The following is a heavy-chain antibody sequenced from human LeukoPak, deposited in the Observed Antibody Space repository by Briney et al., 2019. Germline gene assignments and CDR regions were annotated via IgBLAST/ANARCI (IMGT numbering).Heavy chain of an antibody. CDR2: INSDGSST. V-gene: IGHV3-74*01. D-gene: IGHD2-15*01. CDR3: ARDRGYCSGGSCYPYYFDY. CDR1: GFTFGSDW. Sequence: GESLRLSCAASGFTFGSDWMHWVRQAPGKGLMWVSRINSDGSSTAYADSVKGRFTISRDNARNTLYLQMNSLRAEDAAMYYCARDRGYCSGGSCYPYYFDYWGQGTLVTVSS. J-gene: IGHJ4*02.